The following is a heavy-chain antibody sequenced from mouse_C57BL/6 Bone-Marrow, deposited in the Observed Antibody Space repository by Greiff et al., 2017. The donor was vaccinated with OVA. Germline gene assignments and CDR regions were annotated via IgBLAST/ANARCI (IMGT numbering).Heavy chain of an antibody. CDR1: GFTFSSYA. D-gene: IGHD3-2*02. V-gene: IGHV5-9-1*02. CDR2: ISSGGDYI. Sequence: EVKLVESGEGLVKPGGSLKLSCAASGFTFSSYAMSWVRQTPEKRLEWVAYISSGGDYIYYADTVKGRFTISRDNARNTLYLQMSSLKSEDTAMYYCTRTEANEGYFDYWGQGTTLTVSS. CDR3: TRTEANEGYFDY. J-gene: IGHJ2*01.